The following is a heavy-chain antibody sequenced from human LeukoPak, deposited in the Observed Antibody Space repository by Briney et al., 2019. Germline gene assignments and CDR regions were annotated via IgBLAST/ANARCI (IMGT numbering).Heavy chain of an antibody. CDR3: ATEPIGGGV. Sequence: PGGSLRLSCAASGFTFSSYAMHWVRQAPGKGLEWVAVISYDGSNKYYADSVKGRFTISRDNAKNSLYLQMNSLRAEDTAVYYCATEPIGGGVWGQGTLVTVSS. D-gene: IGHD2-8*01. CDR2: ISYDGSNK. CDR1: GFTFSSYA. J-gene: IGHJ4*02. V-gene: IGHV3-30-3*01.